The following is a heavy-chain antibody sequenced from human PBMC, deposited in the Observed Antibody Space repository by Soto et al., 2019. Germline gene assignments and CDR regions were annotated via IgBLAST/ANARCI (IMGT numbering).Heavy chain of an antibody. J-gene: IGHJ4*02. V-gene: IGHV1-8*01. Sequence: VKFACNPSGYTFCSYDINWVRQATGQGLEWMGWMNPNNGNTGYAQKFQGRVTMTRNISITTAYMELSSLRSEDTAVYYCARGSDRDGSGSSVFEDLGQATRV. CDR3: ARGSDRDGSGSSVFED. D-gene: IGHD3-10*01. CDR2: MNPNNGNT. CDR1: GYTFCSYD.